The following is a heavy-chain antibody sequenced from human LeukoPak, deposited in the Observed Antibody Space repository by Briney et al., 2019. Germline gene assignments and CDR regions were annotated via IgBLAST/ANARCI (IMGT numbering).Heavy chain of an antibody. D-gene: IGHD6-19*01. CDR1: GYTFTNFY. CDR3: AREGEIAVAGTAFDI. CDR2: INPISGST. V-gene: IGHV1-46*01. Sequence: ASVKVSCKASGYTFTNFYIHWVRQAPGQGLEWMGIINPISGSTTYAQKFQGRVTMTRDTSTSTVYMELSSLRSEDTAVYYCAREGEIAVAGTAFDIWGLGTMVTVSS. J-gene: IGHJ3*02.